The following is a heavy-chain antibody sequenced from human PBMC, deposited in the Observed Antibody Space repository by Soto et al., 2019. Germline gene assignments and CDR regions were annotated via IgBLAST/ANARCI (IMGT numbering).Heavy chain of an antibody. CDR1: GYTFTSYA. Sequence: QVQLVQSGAEVKKPGASVKVSCKASGYTFTSYAMHWVRQAPGQRLEWMGWINAGNGNTKYSQKFQGRVTITRDTSASTDYMELSSLRSEDTAVYYCARGSGSYSRGYFDYWGQGTLVTVSS. V-gene: IGHV1-3*01. CDR3: ARGSGSYSRGYFDY. D-gene: IGHD1-26*01. CDR2: INAGNGNT. J-gene: IGHJ4*02.